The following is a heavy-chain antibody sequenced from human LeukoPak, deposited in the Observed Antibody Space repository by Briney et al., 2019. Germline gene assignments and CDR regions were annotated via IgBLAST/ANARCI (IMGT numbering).Heavy chain of an antibody. Sequence: SVKVSCKASGGTFSSYAISWVRQAPGQGLEWMGGIIPIFGTANYAQKFQGRVTITTDESTSTAYMELSSLRSEDTAVYYCARVSYYYDSSGYFYPVPVYFQHWGQGTLVTVSS. J-gene: IGHJ1*01. CDR2: IIPIFGTA. CDR1: GGTFSSYA. D-gene: IGHD3-22*01. CDR3: ARVSYYYDSSGYFYPVPVYFQH. V-gene: IGHV1-69*05.